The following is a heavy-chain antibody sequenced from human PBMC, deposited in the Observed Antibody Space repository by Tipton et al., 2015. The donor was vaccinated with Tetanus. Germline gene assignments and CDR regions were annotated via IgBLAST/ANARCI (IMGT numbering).Heavy chain of an antibody. CDR1: GFTLRTYS. CDR3: ARAFFAAATS. CDR2: ISTTGNTI. D-gene: IGHD6-13*01. J-gene: IGHJ5*02. Sequence: GSLRLSCAASGFTLRTYSMNWVRQAPGKGPEWISYISTTGNTIYYADSVKGRFTISRDNAKNSLYLQMNSLRDDDTAVYYCARAFFAAATSWGQGTLVTVSS. V-gene: IGHV3-48*02.